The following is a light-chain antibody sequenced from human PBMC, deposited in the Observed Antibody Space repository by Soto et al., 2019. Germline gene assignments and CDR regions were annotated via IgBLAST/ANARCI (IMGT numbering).Light chain of an antibody. CDR3: QQYGSSPLVT. CDR1: QSVSSSY. CDR2: GAS. J-gene: IGKJ5*01. Sequence: EILVTQSPGTLSLSPGERATLSCRASQSVSSSYLAWYQQKPGQAPRLLIYGASSRATGIPDRFSGSGSGTDFTLTISRLEPEDFAVYYCQQYGSSPLVTFGQGTRWRL. V-gene: IGKV3-20*01.